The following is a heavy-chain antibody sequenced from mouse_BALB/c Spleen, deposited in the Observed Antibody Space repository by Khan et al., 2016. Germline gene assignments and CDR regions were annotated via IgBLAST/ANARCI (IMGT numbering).Heavy chain of an antibody. J-gene: IGHJ4*01. V-gene: IGHV5-6-3*01. CDR2: INSNGGST. Sequence: EVELVESGGGLVQPGGSLKLSCAASGFTFSSYGMSWVRQTPDKRLELVATINSNGGSTYYPDSVKGRFTISRDNAKNTLYLQMSSLKSEDTARYYCARDRWLLPFMDYWGQGTSVTVSS. CDR3: ARDRWLLPFMDY. CDR1: GFTFSSYG. D-gene: IGHD2-3*01.